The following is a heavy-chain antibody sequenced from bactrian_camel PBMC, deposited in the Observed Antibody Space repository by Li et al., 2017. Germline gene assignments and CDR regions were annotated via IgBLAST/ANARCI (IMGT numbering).Heavy chain of an antibody. J-gene: IGHJ4*01. D-gene: IGHD3*01. CDR2: ISRGGNT. CDR1: GYTYC. V-gene: IGHV3S55*01. Sequence: VQLVESGGGSVQAGGSLRLSCAASGYTYCMGWFRQAPGKEREGLATISRGGNTDYADSVKGRFTVSRDNAKNSLDLQLNDLRPGDTAMYYCAARRSPRGVCLDDIEYDYWGQGTQVTVS. CDR3: AARRSPRGVCLDDIEYDY.